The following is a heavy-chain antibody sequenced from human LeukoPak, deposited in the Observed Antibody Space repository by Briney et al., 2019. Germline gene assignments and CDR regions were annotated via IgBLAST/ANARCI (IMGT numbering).Heavy chain of an antibody. D-gene: IGHD2/OR15-2a*01. CDR1: GGTFSSYA. V-gene: IGHV1-69*04. Sequence: SVKVSCKASGGTFSSYAISWVRQAPGQGLEWMGRIIPILGIANYAQKFQGRVTMTRDTSTSTVYMELSSLRSEDTAVYYCARAGRKTTPTSHFDYWGQGTLVTVSS. J-gene: IGHJ4*02. CDR2: IIPILGIA. CDR3: ARAGRKTTPTSHFDY.